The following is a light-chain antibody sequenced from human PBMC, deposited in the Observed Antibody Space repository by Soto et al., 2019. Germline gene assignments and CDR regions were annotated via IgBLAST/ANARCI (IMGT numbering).Light chain of an antibody. CDR1: SSNIGAGYA. V-gene: IGLV1-40*01. Sequence: QSVLTQPPSVSGAPGQRVTISCTGSSSNIGAGYAVHWYQQLPGAVPRLVIYLNNNGPSGVPDRISASKSATSASPAITGLQAEDGADYYRQSYDTSLSGYVIGTGTKVTVL. CDR3: QSYDTSLSGYV. CDR2: LNN. J-gene: IGLJ1*01.